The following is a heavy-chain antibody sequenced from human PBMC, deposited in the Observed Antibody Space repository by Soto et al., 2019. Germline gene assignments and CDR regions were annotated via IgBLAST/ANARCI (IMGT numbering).Heavy chain of an antibody. CDR3: ARQGFGALHGLVDV. J-gene: IGHJ6*01. D-gene: IGHD3-10*01. CDR1: GGSISSYY. CDR2: VHDSWGP. Sequence: QVPLQESGPGLVKPSETLSLSCTVSGGSISSYYWSWIRQTPVKGLEWIGYVHDSWGPNYNPSLKSRVAISLDTSKSQFSLKLTSVTATDTAVYYCARQGFGALHGLVDVW. V-gene: IGHV4-59*08.